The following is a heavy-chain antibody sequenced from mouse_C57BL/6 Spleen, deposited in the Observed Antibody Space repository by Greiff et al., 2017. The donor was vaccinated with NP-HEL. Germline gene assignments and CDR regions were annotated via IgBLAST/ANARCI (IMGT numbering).Heavy chain of an antibody. D-gene: IGHD1-1*01. CDR2: IDPSDSET. CDR1: GYTFTSYW. CDR3: ASYYGSSSHWYFDV. Sequence: VQLQQPGAELVRPGSSVKLSCKASGYTFTSYWMHWVKQRPIQGLEWIGNIDPSDSETHYNQKFKDKATLTVDKSSSTAYMQLSSLTSEDSAVYYCASYYGSSSHWYFDVWGTGTTVTVSS. J-gene: IGHJ1*03. V-gene: IGHV1-52*01.